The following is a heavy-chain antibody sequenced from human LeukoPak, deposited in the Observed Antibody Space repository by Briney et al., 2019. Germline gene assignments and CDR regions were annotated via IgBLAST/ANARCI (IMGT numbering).Heavy chain of an antibody. Sequence: GRSLTLSCVATGFSFSTYGMHWGRQAPGKGLEWVAVISDDGSYTSYSASVKGRFTISRDNSKNTLYLQMNSLRAEDTAVYYCAMNRRRGKYYYVMDVWGQGTTVTVSS. D-gene: IGHD3-16*01. CDR3: AMNRRRGKYYYVMDV. V-gene: IGHV3-30*03. CDR2: ISDDGSYT. J-gene: IGHJ6*02. CDR1: GFSFSTYG.